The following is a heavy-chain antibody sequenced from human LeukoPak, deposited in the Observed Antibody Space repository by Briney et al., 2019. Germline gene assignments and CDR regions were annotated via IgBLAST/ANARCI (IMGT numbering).Heavy chain of an antibody. V-gene: IGHV3-7*01. CDR2: IKQDGSEK. CDR3: ARATYSYFDS. CDR1: GFTLSGYW. J-gene: IGHJ4*02. Sequence: PGGSLRLSCTASGFTLSGYWMSWVRQAPGKGLEWVANIKQDGSEKYYVDSVKGRFTISRDNAKNSLYLQMNSLRAEDTAVYYCARATYSYFDSWGQGTLVTVSS. D-gene: IGHD2-21*01.